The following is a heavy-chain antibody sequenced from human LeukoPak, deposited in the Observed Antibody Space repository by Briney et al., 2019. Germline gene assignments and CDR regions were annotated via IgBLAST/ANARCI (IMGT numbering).Heavy chain of an antibody. V-gene: IGHV3-53*01. D-gene: IGHD3-16*01. J-gene: IGHJ4*02. CDR2: IYSGGST. CDR3: ATDGGMGPTYYFDY. CDR1: GFTLSSNY. Sequence: GGSLTLSCAASGFTLSSNYMSWVRQAPGKGLEWVSVIYSGGSTYYADSVKGRFTISRDNSKNPLYLQMTSLKAEDPAVYYCATDGGMGPTYYFDYWGQGTLVTVSS.